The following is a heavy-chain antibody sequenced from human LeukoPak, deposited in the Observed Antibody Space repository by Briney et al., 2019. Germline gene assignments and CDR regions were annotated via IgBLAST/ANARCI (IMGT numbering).Heavy chain of an antibody. CDR1: GFTFSNYA. CDR3: AKDRTSGYPEWYFDL. V-gene: IGHV3-23*01. J-gene: IGHJ2*01. D-gene: IGHD3-22*01. CDR2: ISGSGANT. Sequence: PGGPLRLSCAASGFTFSNYAMNWARQPPGKGLEGVSAISGSGANTYYADSVKGRFTISRDDSKNPPYLQMNILRAEDSAVFYCAKDRTSGYPEWYFDLWGRGTLVTVSS.